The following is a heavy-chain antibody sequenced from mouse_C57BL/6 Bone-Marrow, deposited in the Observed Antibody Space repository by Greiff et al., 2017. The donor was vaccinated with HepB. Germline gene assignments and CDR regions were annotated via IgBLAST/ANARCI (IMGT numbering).Heavy chain of an antibody. CDR3: ASDRGGNGYFDV. J-gene: IGHJ1*03. CDR2: IWGVGST. CDR1: GFSLTSYG. Sequence: VKLVESGPGLVAPSQSLSITCTVSGFSLTSYGVDWVRQSPGKGLEWLGVIWGVGSTNYNSALKSRLSISKDNSKSQVFLKMNSLQTDDTAMYYCASDRGGNGYFDVWGTGTTVTVSS. V-gene: IGHV2-6*01.